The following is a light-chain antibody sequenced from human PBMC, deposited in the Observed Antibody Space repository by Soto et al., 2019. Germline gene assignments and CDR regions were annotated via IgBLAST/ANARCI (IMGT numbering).Light chain of an antibody. CDR1: SSNVGTNT. V-gene: IGLV1-44*01. J-gene: IGLJ1*01. CDR2: GNN. Sequence: QSVLTQPPSASGTPGQRVTISCSGSSSNVGTNTVHWYQHLPGTAPKLLIYGNNQRPSGVPDRFSGSSSGTSASLAISGLQAEDEADYYCSSYTSRSTLVFGTGTKVTVL. CDR3: SSYTSRSTLV.